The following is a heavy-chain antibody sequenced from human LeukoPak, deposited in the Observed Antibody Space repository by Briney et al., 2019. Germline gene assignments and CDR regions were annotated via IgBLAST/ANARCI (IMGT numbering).Heavy chain of an antibody. CDR3: ARGTWYFDL. CDR2: IYHSGST. J-gene: IGHJ2*01. Sequence: SETLSLTCAVSGYSISSGYYWGWIRQSPGKGLEWIGSIYHSGSTYYNPSLESRVTISADTSKNQLSLKLSSVTAADTAVYYCARGTWYFDLWGRGTLVTVSS. CDR1: GYSISSGYY. V-gene: IGHV4-38-2*01.